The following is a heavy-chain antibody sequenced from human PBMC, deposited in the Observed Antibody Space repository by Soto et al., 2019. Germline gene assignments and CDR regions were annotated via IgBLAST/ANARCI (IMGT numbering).Heavy chain of an antibody. CDR1: GFPFSAEA. CDR2: ISYDGNNK. D-gene: IGHD6-13*01. V-gene: IGHV3-30-3*01. CDR3: ARDYSSGWCLDY. J-gene: IGHJ4*02. Sequence: QVQLVESGGGVVQPGNSLRLSCAGSGFPFSAEAMHWVRQAPGKGLEWVAAISYDGNNKQHADSVKGRFTVSRDNSKNTLYLQINSLRPEDTAGYYCARDYSSGWCLDYWGQGSLVTVSS.